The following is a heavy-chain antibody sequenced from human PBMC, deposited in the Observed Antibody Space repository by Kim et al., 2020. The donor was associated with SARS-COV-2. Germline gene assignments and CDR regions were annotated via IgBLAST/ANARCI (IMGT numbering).Heavy chain of an antibody. V-gene: IGHV4-4*02. J-gene: IGHJ4*01. Sequence: SETLSLTCVVSGGAISSGNWWSWVRQPPGKGLEWIGEIYHSGSTNYNPSLESRVTISIDKSKNHFSLKVSSVTAADTAVYYCTRAPNAGYDYMFDYWGQG. CDR1: GGAISSGNW. CDR3: TRAPNAGYDYMFDY. CDR2: IYHSGST. D-gene: IGHD5-12*01.